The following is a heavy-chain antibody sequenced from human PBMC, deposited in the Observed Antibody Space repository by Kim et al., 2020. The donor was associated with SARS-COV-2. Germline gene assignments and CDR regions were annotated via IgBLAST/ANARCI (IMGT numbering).Heavy chain of an antibody. J-gene: IGHJ6*02. CDR3: AKDRPKGV. V-gene: IGHV3-9*01. Sequence: SGCIGYADCVKGRFTISRDNAKNSLYLQMNRLRAADTALYYYAKDRPKGVWGQGTTVTVSS. CDR2: SGCI.